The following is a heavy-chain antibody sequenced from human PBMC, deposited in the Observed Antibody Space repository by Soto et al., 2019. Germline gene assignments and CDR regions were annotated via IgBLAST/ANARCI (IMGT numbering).Heavy chain of an antibody. CDR1: GFTVSNNY. V-gene: IGHV3-53*01. J-gene: IGHJ4*02. D-gene: IGHD3-10*01. CDR3: ATAPGGGGY. Sequence: EVQLVESGGGLIQPGGSLRLSCAVSGFTVSNNYMSWVRQAPGKGLEGVSVIYSGGYTAYGDSVKGRFTIPRDNSKNTLSLQRKSRGPAATAVYYGATAPGGGGYWGQGTLVTVSS. CDR2: IYSGGYT.